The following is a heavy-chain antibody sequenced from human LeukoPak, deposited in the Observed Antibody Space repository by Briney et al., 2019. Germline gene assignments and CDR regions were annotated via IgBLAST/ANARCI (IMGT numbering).Heavy chain of an antibody. Sequence: GGSLRLSCSVSGFTLGSYAMHWVRQAQGKGLRYVSSISSDGRSTYYADSVKGRFSISRDNSMNTLYLQMSSLRVEDTAVYYCVKDRYVDYWGQGTLVTVSS. D-gene: IGHD3-16*01. CDR3: VKDRYVDY. V-gene: IGHV3-64D*09. CDR1: GFTLGSYA. J-gene: IGHJ4*02. CDR2: ISSDGRST.